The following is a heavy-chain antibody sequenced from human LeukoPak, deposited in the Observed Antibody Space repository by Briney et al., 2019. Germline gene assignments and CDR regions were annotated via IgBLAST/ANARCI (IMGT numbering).Heavy chain of an antibody. V-gene: IGHV4-59*01. CDR3: ARVALYYDILTGYHTLLYFDY. Sequence: PSETLSLTCTVSGGSISTYDWSWIRQPPGKGLEWIGYIYYSGSTNYNPSLKSRVTISVDTSKNQFSLKLSSVTAADTAVYYCARVALYYDILTGYHTLLYFDYWGQGTLVTVSS. D-gene: IGHD3-9*01. J-gene: IGHJ4*02. CDR1: GGSISTYD. CDR2: IYYSGST.